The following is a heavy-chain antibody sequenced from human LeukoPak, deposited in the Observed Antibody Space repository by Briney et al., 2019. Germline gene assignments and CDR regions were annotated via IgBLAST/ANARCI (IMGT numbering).Heavy chain of an antibody. CDR3: AKGVGATDFDY. Sequence: GGSLRLSCAASGFTFGSYAMGWVRRAPEKGLEWVSAISSSGASKYYADSVKGRFTISRDNSKNTLYLQMNSLRAEDTAVYYCAKGVGATDFDYWGQGTLVTVSS. V-gene: IGHV3-23*01. CDR2: ISSSGASK. CDR1: GFTFGSYA. D-gene: IGHD1-26*01. J-gene: IGHJ4*02.